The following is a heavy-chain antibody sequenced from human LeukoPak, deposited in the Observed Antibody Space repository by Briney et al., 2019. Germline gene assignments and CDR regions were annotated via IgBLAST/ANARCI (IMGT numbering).Heavy chain of an antibody. D-gene: IGHD2-2*01. V-gene: IGHV4-34*01. J-gene: IGHJ4*02. CDR2: INHSGST. CDR3: ARTGRDCSSTSCYLGGIDY. CDR1: GGSFSGYY. Sequence: SSETLSLTCAVYGGSFSGYYWSWIRQPPGKGLEWIGEINHSGSTNYNPSLKSRVTISVDTSKNQFSLKLSSVTAADTAVYYCARTGRDCSSTSCYLGGIDYWGQGTLVTVSS.